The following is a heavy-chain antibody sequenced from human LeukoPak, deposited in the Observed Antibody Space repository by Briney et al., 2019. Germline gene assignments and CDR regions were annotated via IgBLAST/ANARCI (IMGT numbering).Heavy chain of an antibody. D-gene: IGHD5/OR15-5a*01. CDR3: ARDVYKE. CDR1: GFTVSSYY. CDR2: IYTDGNT. V-gene: IGHV3-53*01. Sequence: GGSLRLSCAASGFTVSSYYMSWLRQAPGKGLEWVSVIYTDGNTYYASSVKGRFTISRDNSKNILYLQMNSLRAEDTAVYYCARDVYKEWGQGTLVTVSS. J-gene: IGHJ4*02.